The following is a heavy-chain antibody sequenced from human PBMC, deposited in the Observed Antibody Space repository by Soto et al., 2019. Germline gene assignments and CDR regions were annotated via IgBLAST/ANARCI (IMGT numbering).Heavy chain of an antibody. Sequence: EVQLVHSGAEVKKPGESLRISCKGSGYSFTNYWISWVRQMPGKGLEWMGRIDPSDSYTNYSPSFQGHVTISVDRSINTAYLQWGSLKASDTAMYYCARHEFTFGACDYWGQGTLVTVSS. V-gene: IGHV5-10-1*01. J-gene: IGHJ4*02. CDR3: ARHEFTFGACDY. D-gene: IGHD2-21*01. CDR2: IDPSDSYT. CDR1: GYSFTNYW.